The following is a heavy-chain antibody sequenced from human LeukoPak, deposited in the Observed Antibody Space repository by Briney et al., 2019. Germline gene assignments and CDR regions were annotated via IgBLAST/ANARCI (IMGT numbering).Heavy chain of an antibody. CDR2: ISSSSSYI. CDR3: ARDSMVRGVMSY. Sequence: GGSLRLSCAASGFTFSSYSMNWVRPAPGKGLEWVSSISSSSSYIYYADSVKGRFTISRDNAKNSLYLQMNSLRAEDTAVYYCARDSMVRGVMSYWGQGTLVTVSS. CDR1: GFTFSSYS. V-gene: IGHV3-21*01. D-gene: IGHD3-10*01. J-gene: IGHJ4*02.